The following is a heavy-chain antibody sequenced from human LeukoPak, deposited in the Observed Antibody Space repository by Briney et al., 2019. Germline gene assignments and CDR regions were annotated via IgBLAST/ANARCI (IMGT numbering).Heavy chain of an antibody. CDR2: INWNGGST. D-gene: IGHD1-14*01. V-gene: IGHV3-20*04. J-gene: IGHJ6*03. Sequence: GGSLRLSCAASGFTFDDYGMSWVRQAPGKGLEWVSGINWNGGSTGYADSVKGRFTISRDNAKNSLYLQMNSLRAEDTALYYCARGGRNHYYYYYYMDVWGKGTTVTVSS. CDR3: ARGGRNHYYYYYYMDV. CDR1: GFTFDDYG.